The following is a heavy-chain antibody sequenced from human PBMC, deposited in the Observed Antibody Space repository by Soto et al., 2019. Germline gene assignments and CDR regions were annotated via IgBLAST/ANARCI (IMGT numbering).Heavy chain of an antibody. J-gene: IGHJ6*02. CDR2: IYSGGST. Sequence: GGSLRLSCAASGFTVSSNYMSWVRQAPGKGLEWVSVIYSGGSTYYADSVKGRFTISRDNSKNTRYLQMNSLRAEDTAVYYCARDRASIAVAVDSGVHYYYYYGMDVWGQGTTVTVSS. D-gene: IGHD6-19*01. V-gene: IGHV3-53*01. CDR1: GFTVSSNY. CDR3: ARDRASIAVAVDSGVHYYYYYGMDV.